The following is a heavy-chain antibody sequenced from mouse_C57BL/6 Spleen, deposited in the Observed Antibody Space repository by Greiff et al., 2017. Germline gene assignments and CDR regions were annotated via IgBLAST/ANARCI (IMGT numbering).Heavy chain of an antibody. J-gene: IGHJ4*01. D-gene: IGHD2-4*01. CDR2: INPNNGGT. CDR3: ARERYDYDYAMDY. Sequence: EVQLQQSGPELVKPGASVKMSCKASGYTFTDYNMHWVKQSHGKSLEWIGYINPNNGGTSYNQKFKGKATLTVNKSSSTAYMELRSLTSEDSAVYYCARERYDYDYAMDYWGQGTSVTVSS. V-gene: IGHV1-22*01. CDR1: GYTFTDYN.